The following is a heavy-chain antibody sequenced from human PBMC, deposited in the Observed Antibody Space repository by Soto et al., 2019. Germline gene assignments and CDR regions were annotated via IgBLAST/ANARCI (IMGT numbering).Heavy chain of an antibody. CDR3: ARDYSSNWFGH. J-gene: IGHJ5*02. Sequence: SETLSLTCTVSGGSISSYYWSWIRQPPGKGLEWIGYIYYSGSTNYNPSLKSRVTISVDTSKNQFSLKLSSVTAADTAVYYCARDYSSNWFGHWGQGTLVTVSS. CDR2: IYYSGST. V-gene: IGHV4-59*01. CDR1: GGSISSYY. D-gene: IGHD6-19*01.